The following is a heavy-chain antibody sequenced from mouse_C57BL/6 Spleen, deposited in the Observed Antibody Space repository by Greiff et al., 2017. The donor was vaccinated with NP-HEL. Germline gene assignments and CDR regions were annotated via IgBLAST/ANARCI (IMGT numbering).Heavy chain of an antibody. CDR3: ARWGYYGISG. CDR1: GYAFSSYW. CDR2: IYPGDGDT. V-gene: IGHV1-80*01. Sequence: QVQLQQSGAELVKPGASVKISCKASGYAFSSYWMNWVKQRPGKGLEWIGQIYPGDGDTNYNGKFKGQATLTADKSSSTAYMQLSSLSSEDSAVYFCARWGYYGISGWGQGTLDTVSA. D-gene: IGHD2-1*01. J-gene: IGHJ3*01.